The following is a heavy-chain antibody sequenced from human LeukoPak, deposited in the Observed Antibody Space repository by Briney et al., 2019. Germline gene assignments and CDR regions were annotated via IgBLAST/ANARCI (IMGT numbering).Heavy chain of an antibody. Sequence: EESLKISCKGSGYSFTSYWIGWVRQMPGKGLEWMGIIYPGDSDTRYSPSFQGQVTISADKSISTAYLQWSSLKASDTAMYYCATTSTSSSWYFDYWGQGTLVTVSS. V-gene: IGHV5-51*01. CDR2: IYPGDSDT. D-gene: IGHD6-13*01. J-gene: IGHJ4*02. CDR1: GYSFTSYW. CDR3: ATTSTSSSWYFDY.